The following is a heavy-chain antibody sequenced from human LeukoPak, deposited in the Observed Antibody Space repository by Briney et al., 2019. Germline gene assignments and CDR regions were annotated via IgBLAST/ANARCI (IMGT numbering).Heavy chain of an antibody. CDR2: INPNSGGT. V-gene: IGHV1-2*02. J-gene: IGHJ4*02. D-gene: IGHD2-2*01. Sequence: GASVKVSCKASGYTFTGYYMHWVRQAPGQGLEWMGWINPNSGGTNYAQKFQGRVTMTRDTSISTAYMELSRLRSDDTAVCYCARGDIVVVPAAMAGGDYWGQGTLVTVSS. CDR1: GYTFTGYY. CDR3: ARGDIVVVPAAMAGGDY.